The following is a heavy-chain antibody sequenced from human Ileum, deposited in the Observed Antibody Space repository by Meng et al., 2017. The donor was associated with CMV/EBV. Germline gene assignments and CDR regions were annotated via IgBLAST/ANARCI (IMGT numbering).Heavy chain of an antibody. J-gene: IGHJ4*02. CDR1: GFSFTDTW. V-gene: IGHV3-74*01. Sequence: DVEWVESGGGLVQPGGSLRLFCAASGFSFTDTWMHWVRQTPGKGLVWVSRINPDGGTINYADSVKGRFTISRDNAKNTLYLQMNNLRDEDTAVYYCATAGNYRLDHWGQGTLVTVSS. CDR2: INPDGGTI. D-gene: IGHD1-7*01. CDR3: ATAGNYRLDH.